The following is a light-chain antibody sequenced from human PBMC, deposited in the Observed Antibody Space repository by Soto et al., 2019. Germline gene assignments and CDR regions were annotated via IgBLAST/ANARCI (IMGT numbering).Light chain of an antibody. J-gene: IGKJ4*01. Sequence: DIQMTQSPSTLSASVGDRVTITCRASQSISSWLAWYQQKPGKAPKLLIYDASSLESGVPSRFSGSGSGTEFTLTISGLQPDDFATYYCQQYYDYMLTFGGGTKVEIK. CDR3: QQYYDYMLT. CDR2: DAS. CDR1: QSISSW. V-gene: IGKV1-5*01.